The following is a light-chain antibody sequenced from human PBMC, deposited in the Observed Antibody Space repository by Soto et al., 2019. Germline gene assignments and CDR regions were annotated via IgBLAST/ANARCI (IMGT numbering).Light chain of an antibody. CDR1: LSISTW. CDR2: KAS. CDR3: QQYNSNLYS. Sequence: DIQMTQSPSTLSASVGDRVTITCRASLSISTWLAWYQQKPGKAPNLLIYKASILQTGVPSRFSGSGSGTEFTLTISNLQPDYFATYYCQQYNSNLYSFGQGTKLEIK. J-gene: IGKJ2*03. V-gene: IGKV1-5*03.